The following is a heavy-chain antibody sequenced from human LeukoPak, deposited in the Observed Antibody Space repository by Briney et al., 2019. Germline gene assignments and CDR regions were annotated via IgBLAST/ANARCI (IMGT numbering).Heavy chain of an antibody. J-gene: IGHJ4*02. CDR2: IYYSGST. V-gene: IGHV4-59*12. CDR3: ARDRGYVFHYFDY. CDR1: GGSISSYY. Sequence: PSETLSLTCTVSGGSISSYYWSWIRQPPGKGLEWIGYIYYSGSTNYNPSLKSRVTISVDTSKNQFSLKLSSVTAADTAVYYCARDRGYVFHYFDYWGQGTLVTVSS. D-gene: IGHD2-21*01.